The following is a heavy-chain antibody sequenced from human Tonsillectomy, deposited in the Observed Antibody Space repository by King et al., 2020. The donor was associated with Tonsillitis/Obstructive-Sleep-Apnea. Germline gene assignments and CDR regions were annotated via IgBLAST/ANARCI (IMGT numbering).Heavy chain of an antibody. D-gene: IGHD2-2*01. CDR2: INTNTGNP. Sequence: QLVQSGSELKKPGASVKVSCKASGYTFTSYTLNWVRQAPGQGLEWMGWINTNTGNPTYAQGFTGRFVFSLDTSVSTAYLQISTLRAEDTAVYYCARVGEGYCMSPSFYAADYWGQGTLVTVSS. CDR3: ARVGEGYCMSPSFYAADY. J-gene: IGHJ4*02. CDR1: GYTFTSYT. V-gene: IGHV7-4-1*02.